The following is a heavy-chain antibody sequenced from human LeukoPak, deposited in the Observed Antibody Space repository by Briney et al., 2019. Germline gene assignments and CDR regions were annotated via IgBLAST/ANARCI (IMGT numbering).Heavy chain of an antibody. Sequence: GGSLRLSCAASGFTFSSYWMSRVRQAPGKGLDWVANINEDGSEKYYVDSVRGRFTISRDNAKNSLYLQMNNLRVEDTAVYYCARDPGDNWFDPWGQGTLVTVSS. D-gene: IGHD7-27*01. CDR2: INEDGSEK. CDR3: ARDPGDNWFDP. J-gene: IGHJ5*02. CDR1: GFTFSSYW. V-gene: IGHV3-7*01.